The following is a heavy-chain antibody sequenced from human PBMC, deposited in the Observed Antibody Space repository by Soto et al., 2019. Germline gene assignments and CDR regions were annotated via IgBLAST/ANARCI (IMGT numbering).Heavy chain of an antibody. V-gene: IGHV1-69*13. CDR2: IIPIFGTA. D-gene: IGHD3-22*01. CDR3: AAHYYDSSGKDY. CDR1: GGTFSSYA. Sequence: GDSVKGSCKASGGTFSSYAISWVRQAPGQGLEWMGGIIPIFGTANYAQKFQGRVTITADESTSTAYMELSSLRSEDTAVYYCAAHYYDSSGKDYWGQGTLVTVSS. J-gene: IGHJ4*02.